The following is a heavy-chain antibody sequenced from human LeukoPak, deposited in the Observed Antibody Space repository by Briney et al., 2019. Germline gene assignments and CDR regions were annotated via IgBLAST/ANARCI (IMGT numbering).Heavy chain of an antibody. CDR1: GFTFSSYE. Sequence: GGSLRLPCSASGFTFSSYEMNWVRQAPGKGLEWVSYISGTGSTRYYADSVKGRFTISRDNAKNSLYLQMNSLRAEDTALYYCARVEQQLVRGCWGQGTLVTVSS. V-gene: IGHV3-48*03. CDR2: ISGTGSTR. D-gene: IGHD6-13*01. J-gene: IGHJ4*02. CDR3: ARVEQQLVRGC.